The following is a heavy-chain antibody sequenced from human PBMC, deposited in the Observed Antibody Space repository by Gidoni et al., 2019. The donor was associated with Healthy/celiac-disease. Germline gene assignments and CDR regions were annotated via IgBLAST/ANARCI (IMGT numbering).Heavy chain of an antibody. CDR1: GGSFSGYY. Sequence: QVQLQQWGAGLLKPSETLSLTCAVYGGSFSGYYWSWIRQPPGKGLEWLGEINHSGSTNYNPSLKSRVTISVDTSKNQFSLKLSAVTAADTAVYYCARGWRYGSSWYYMDVWGKGTTVTVSS. V-gene: IGHV4-34*01. D-gene: IGHD6-13*01. CDR3: ARGWRYGSSWYYMDV. J-gene: IGHJ6*03. CDR2: INHSGST.